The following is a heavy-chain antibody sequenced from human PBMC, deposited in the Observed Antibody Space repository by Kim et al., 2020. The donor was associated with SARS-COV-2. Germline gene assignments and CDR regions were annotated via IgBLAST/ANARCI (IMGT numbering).Heavy chain of an antibody. V-gene: IGHV3-73*01. CDR1: GFTFSGSI. Sequence: GWSLRLSCAASGFTFSGSIMRWVRQASGKGLEWVGRIRSKADSYATAYAASVKGRFTISRDDSKNTAYLQMNSLKTEDTAVYYCTTIYGDAGYWGQGTLVTVSS. CDR2: IRSKADSYAT. D-gene: IGHD4-17*01. CDR3: TTIYGDAGY. J-gene: IGHJ4*02.